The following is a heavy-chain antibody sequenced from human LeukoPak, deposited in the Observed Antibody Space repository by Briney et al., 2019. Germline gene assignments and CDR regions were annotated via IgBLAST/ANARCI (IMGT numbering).Heavy chain of an antibody. J-gene: IGHJ4*02. CDR3: ARFQRYSYGYVDY. CDR2: INHSGST. V-gene: IGHV4-34*01. CDR1: GGSFSGYY. Sequence: PSETLSLTCAVHGGSFSGYYWTWIRQPPGKGLEWIGEINHSGSTNYNPSLKSRVTISVDTSKNQFSLKLSSVTAADTAVYYCARFQRYSYGYVDYWGQGTLVTVSS. D-gene: IGHD5-18*01.